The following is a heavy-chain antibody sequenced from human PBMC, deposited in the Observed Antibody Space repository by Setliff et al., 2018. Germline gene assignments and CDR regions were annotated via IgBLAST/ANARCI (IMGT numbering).Heavy chain of an antibody. Sequence: ASVKVSCKTSGYTFTDYYIHWVRQAPGEGLEWMGWLNPKNNDTSYAQKFLGRVTMTRDTSISAAYMELITLRSDDTALYYCARDPLPKHYDVATGYYSAPNYYYMDVWGKGTTVTVSS. CDR3: ARDPLPKHYDVATGYYSAPNYYYMDV. CDR2: LNPKNNDT. CDR1: GYTFTDYY. V-gene: IGHV1-2*02. J-gene: IGHJ6*03. D-gene: IGHD3-9*01.